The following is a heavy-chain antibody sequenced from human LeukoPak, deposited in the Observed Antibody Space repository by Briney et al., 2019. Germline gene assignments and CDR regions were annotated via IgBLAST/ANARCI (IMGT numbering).Heavy chain of an antibody. J-gene: IGHJ4*02. CDR2: IYPGDSDT. CDR1: GYSFPDYW. V-gene: IGHV5-51*01. CDR3: TREDDYGGNSGGY. D-gene: IGHD4-23*01. Sequence: GESLKISCKGSGYSFPDYWIAWVRQPPGKGLEWMGIIYPGDSDTRYSPSFQGQVTISIDKSISTAYLQWSSLKASDTAMYYCTREDDYGGNSGGYWGQGTLVTVSS.